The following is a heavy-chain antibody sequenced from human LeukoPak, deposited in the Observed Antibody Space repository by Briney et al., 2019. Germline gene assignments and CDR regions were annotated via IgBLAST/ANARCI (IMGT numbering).Heavy chain of an antibody. Sequence: ASVKVSCKASGYTFTSYYMHWVRQAPGQGLEWMGIINPSGGSTSYAQKFQGRVTMTRDTSTSTVYMELSSLRSEDTAVYYCARDGAGGGNRISAIYYYYYGMDVWGQGTTVTVSS. CDR3: ARDGAGGGNRISAIYYYYYGMDV. CDR2: INPSGGST. V-gene: IGHV1-46*01. CDR1: GYTFTSYY. D-gene: IGHD4-23*01. J-gene: IGHJ6*02.